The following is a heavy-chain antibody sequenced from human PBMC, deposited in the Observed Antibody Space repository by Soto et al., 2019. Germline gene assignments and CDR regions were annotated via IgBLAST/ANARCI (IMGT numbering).Heavy chain of an antibody. CDR2: IYYSGST. CDR3: ARRMQLAGANWFDP. V-gene: IGHV4-39*01. CDR1: GGSISSSSYY. D-gene: IGHD6-13*01. Sequence: SETLSLTCTVSGGSISSSSYYWGWIRQPPGKGLEWIGSIYYSGSTYYNPSLKSRVTISVDTSKNQFSLKLSSVTAADTAVYYCARRMQLAGANWFDPWGQGTLVTVSS. J-gene: IGHJ5*02.